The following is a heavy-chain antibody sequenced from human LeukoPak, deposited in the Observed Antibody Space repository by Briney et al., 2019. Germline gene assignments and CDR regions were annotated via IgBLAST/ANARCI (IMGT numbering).Heavy chain of an antibody. Sequence: SETLCLLRGFWIHLHRLLSTLGATVRQPTGKGLEWIRHMYYTENPYYDPSVKSRVTIAGDTSKNQFSVRGRLRNAADTAVYYCARLAYNWNYADWGQGPLVTVPP. D-gene: IGHD1-7*01. J-gene: IGHJ4*02. V-gene: IGHV4-39*01. CDR1: IHLHRLLST. CDR3: ARLAYNWNYAD. CDR2: MYYTENP.